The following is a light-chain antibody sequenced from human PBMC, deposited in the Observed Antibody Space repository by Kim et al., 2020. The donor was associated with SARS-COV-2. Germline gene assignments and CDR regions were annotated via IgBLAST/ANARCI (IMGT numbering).Light chain of an antibody. V-gene: IGLV1-44*01. CDR3: AAWDDSLNGWV. CDR1: TSNIGNNI. Sequence: QSVLTQPPSASGTPGQRVTISCSGRTSNIGNNIVNWYQQLPGAAPKLLIYSSNQRPSGVPDRFSGSKSDTSASLGISGLQSEDEADYYCAAWDDSLNGWVFGGGTKVTVL. CDR2: SSN. J-gene: IGLJ3*02.